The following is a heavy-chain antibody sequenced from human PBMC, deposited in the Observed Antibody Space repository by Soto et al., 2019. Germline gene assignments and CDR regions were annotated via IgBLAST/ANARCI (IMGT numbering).Heavy chain of an antibody. V-gene: IGHV3-21*01. Sequence: EVQLVESGGGLVKPGGSLRLSCAASGFTFSSYSMNWVRQAPGKGLEWVSSISSSSSYIYYADSVKGRFTISRDNAKNSLYLQMNSLRAEDTAVYYCASAPTEYYDFWSGPDPYYYYMDVWGKGTTVTVSS. CDR2: ISSSSSYI. CDR1: GFTFSSYS. D-gene: IGHD3-3*01. J-gene: IGHJ6*03. CDR3: ASAPTEYYDFWSGPDPYYYYMDV.